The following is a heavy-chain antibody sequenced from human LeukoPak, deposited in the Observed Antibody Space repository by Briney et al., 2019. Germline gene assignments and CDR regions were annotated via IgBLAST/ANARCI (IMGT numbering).Heavy chain of an antibody. V-gene: IGHV3-21*01. CDR1: GFTFSSYS. D-gene: IGHD2-8*02. CDR2: ISSSSSYI. J-gene: IGHJ4*02. Sequence: PGGSLRLSCAASGFTFSSYSMTWVRQAPGKGLEWVSSISSSSSYIYYADSVKGRFTISRDNAKNSLYLQMNSLRAEDTAVYYCARSGLSYFDHWGQGTLATVSS. CDR3: ARSGLSYFDH.